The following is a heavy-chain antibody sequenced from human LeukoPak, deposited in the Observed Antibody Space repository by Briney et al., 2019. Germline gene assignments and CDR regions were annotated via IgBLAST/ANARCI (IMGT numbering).Heavy chain of an antibody. CDR1: GGSISSSSYY. CDR3: ARHDGLYSGSYFPYYFDY. J-gene: IGHJ4*02. V-gene: IGHV4-61*05. Sequence: KPSETLSLTCTVSGGSISSSSYYWSWIRQPPGKGLEWIGYIYYSGSTNYNPSLKSRVTISVDTSKNQFSLKLSSVTAADTAVYYCARHDGLYSGSYFPYYFDYWGQGTLVTVSS. D-gene: IGHD1-26*01. CDR2: IYYSGST.